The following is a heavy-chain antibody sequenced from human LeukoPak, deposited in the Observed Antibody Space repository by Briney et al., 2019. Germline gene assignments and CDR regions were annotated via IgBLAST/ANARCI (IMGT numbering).Heavy chain of an antibody. CDR2: ISYDGSNT. CDR3: AKERYGSGGSCKPRGIFWFDA. Sequence: GGSLRVSCAASGFTFSSYGMHWVRQAPGKGLEWVAVISYDGSNTYYADSVKGRFTISRDTSKNTLYLQMNSLRAEDTAVYYCAKERYGSGGSCKPRGIFWFDAWGQGTLVTVSS. CDR1: GFTFSSYG. J-gene: IGHJ5*02. D-gene: IGHD2-15*01. V-gene: IGHV3-30*18.